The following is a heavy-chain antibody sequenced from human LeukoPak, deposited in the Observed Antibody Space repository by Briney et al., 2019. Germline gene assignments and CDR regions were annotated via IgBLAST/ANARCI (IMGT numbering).Heavy chain of an antibody. V-gene: IGHV3-48*04. D-gene: IGHD6-19*01. Sequence: GGSLRLSCTASGFTFGDYTMSWVRQAPGKGLEWVSYIGSSTSTIYYADSVKGRFTISRDNAKNSLYLQMNSLRAEDTAVYFCARGPSGWYYFGYWGQGTLVTVSS. J-gene: IGHJ4*02. CDR1: GFTFGDYT. CDR3: ARGPSGWYYFGY. CDR2: IGSSTSTI.